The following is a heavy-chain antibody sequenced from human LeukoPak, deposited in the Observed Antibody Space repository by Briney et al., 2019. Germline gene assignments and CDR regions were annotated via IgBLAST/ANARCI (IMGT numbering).Heavy chain of an antibody. CDR1: GGTSNSHA. J-gene: IGHJ4*02. D-gene: IGHD3-22*01. CDR2: IIPNLGTT. Sequence: SVTVSCKASGGTSNSHAISWVQQAPGQGLEWMGRIIPNLGTTNRAQNFQDRVTLTADKSTNTAYMELTSLTSDDTAVYYCATTNDGGGYQWGDFFDFWGRGTLVTVSS. CDR3: ATTNDGGGYQWGDFFDF. V-gene: IGHV1-69*04.